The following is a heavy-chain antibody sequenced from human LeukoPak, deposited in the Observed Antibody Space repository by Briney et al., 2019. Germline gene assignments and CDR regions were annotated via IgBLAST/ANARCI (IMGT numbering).Heavy chain of an antibody. CDR2: ISNHGSA. D-gene: IGHD5-24*01. J-gene: IGHJ6*03. Sequence: SETLSLTCSVSGGSITSGTYCWSWIRQPAGKGLEWIGYISNHGSANYNPSLNSPVTISVGTSKNQFFLDLSSVTAADTAVYYCARARYREGNNAYAGGYYFMDVWGKGTTVTVSS. CDR3: ARARYREGNNAYAGGYYFMDV. CDR1: GGSITSGTYC. V-gene: IGHV4-61*10.